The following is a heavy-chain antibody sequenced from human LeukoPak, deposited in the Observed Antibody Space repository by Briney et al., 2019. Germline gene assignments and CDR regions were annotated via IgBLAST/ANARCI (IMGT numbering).Heavy chain of an antibody. J-gene: IGHJ4*02. Sequence: ASVKVSCKASGYTFTDNYMHWVRQAPGHGPEWMGWINPYSGDTKYAQEFEGRVTMTRDTSTRTAYMELDRLTSDDTAVYYCARGRSLNYYGQDYWGQGTLVTVSS. D-gene: IGHD3-10*01. CDR3: ARGRSLNYYGQDY. V-gene: IGHV1-2*02. CDR2: INPYSGDT. CDR1: GYTFTDNY.